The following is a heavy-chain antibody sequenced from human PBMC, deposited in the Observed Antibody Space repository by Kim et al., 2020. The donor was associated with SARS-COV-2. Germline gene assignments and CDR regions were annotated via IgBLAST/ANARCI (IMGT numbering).Heavy chain of an antibody. CDR1: GGSISSGGYY. CDR3: ARDQRETGTYWGGDYFYNYGMDV. Sequence: SETLSLTCTVSGGSISSGGYYWTWIRQHPGKGLEWIGYIYYSGSTYYNPSLESRLTISVDTSKNQFSLRLSSVTAADTAVYYCARDQRETGTYWGGDYFYNYGMDVWGQGTPVTVSS. J-gene: IGHJ6*02. V-gene: IGHV4-31*03. D-gene: IGHD7-27*01. CDR2: IYYSGST.